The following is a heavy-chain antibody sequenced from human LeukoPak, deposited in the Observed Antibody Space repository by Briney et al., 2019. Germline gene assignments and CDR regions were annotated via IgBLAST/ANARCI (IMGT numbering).Heavy chain of an antibody. Sequence: SGGSLRLSCAASGFTFSSYWMSWVRQAPGKGLEWVANIKQDGSEKYYVDSVKGRFTISRDNAKNSLYLQMNSLRAEDTAVYYCARGKTLEYYDSSGYYFDYWGQGTLVTVSS. CDR3: ARGKTLEYYDSSGYYFDY. CDR1: GFTFSSYW. CDR2: IKQDGSEK. J-gene: IGHJ4*02. V-gene: IGHV3-7*01. D-gene: IGHD3-22*01.